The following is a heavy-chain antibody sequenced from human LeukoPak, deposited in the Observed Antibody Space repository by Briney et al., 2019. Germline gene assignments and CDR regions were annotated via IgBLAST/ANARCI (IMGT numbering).Heavy chain of an antibody. CDR2: ISAYNGYT. Sequence: ASVKVSCKASGYTFTNYGVSWVRQAPGQGLEWMGWISAYNGYTNYAQKFQFRVTMTTDTSTSTAYMELRGLTSDDTAVYYCARDKAVATERTQYFHHWGQGTLVTVSS. J-gene: IGHJ1*01. V-gene: IGHV1-18*01. D-gene: IGHD1-1*01. CDR1: GYTFTNYG. CDR3: ARDKAVATERTQYFHH.